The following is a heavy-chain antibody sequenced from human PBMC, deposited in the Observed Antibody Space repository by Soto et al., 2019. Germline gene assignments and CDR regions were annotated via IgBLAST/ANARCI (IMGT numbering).Heavy chain of an antibody. CDR2: ISGSGGST. V-gene: IGHV3-23*01. J-gene: IGHJ4*02. Sequence: GGSLRLSCAASGFTFSSYAMSWVRQAPGKGLEWVSAISGSGGSTYYADSVKGRFTISRDNSKNTLYLQMNSLRAEDTAVYYCAKAPLGYQLLCYLDYWGQGTLVTVSS. CDR3: AKAPLGYQLLCYLDY. CDR1: GFTFSSYA. D-gene: IGHD2-2*01.